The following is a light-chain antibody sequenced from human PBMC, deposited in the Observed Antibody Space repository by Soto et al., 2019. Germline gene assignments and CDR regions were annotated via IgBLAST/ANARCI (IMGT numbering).Light chain of an antibody. V-gene: IGKV3-15*01. J-gene: IGKJ1*01. CDR3: QQYNNWPWT. CDR1: QSISDT. Sequence: EIGMTQSPATLSVSQGGRATLSCRASQSISDTLAWYQQKPGQAPRLLIYSASRRATGFPGRFSGSGSGTDFTLTISSLQSEDLAVYYCQQYNNWPWTFGQGTKVDI. CDR2: SAS.